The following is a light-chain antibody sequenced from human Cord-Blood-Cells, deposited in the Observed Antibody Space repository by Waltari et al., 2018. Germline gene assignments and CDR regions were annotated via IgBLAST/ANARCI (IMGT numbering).Light chain of an antibody. Sequence: DIVMTQSPDSLAVSLGERATINCKSSQSVLYISKNKNYLAWYQQKPGQPPKLLIYWASTRESGVPDRFSGSGSGTDFTLTISSLQAEDVAVYYCQQYYSTPWTFGQGTKVEIK. CDR1: QSVLYISKNKNY. CDR3: QQYYSTPWT. CDR2: WAS. J-gene: IGKJ1*01. V-gene: IGKV4-1*01.